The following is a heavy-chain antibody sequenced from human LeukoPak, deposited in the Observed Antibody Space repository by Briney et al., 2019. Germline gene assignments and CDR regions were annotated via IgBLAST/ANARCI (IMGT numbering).Heavy chain of an antibody. CDR2: IIPIFGTA. Sequence: SVKVSCKASGGTSSSYAISWVRQAPGQGLEWMGGIIPIFGTANYAQKFQGRVTITADESTSTAYMELSSLRSEDTAVYYCARMNYPYNWNDGEPDFDYWGQGTLVTVSS. D-gene: IGHD1-1*01. J-gene: IGHJ4*02. V-gene: IGHV1-69*13. CDR1: GGTSSSYA. CDR3: ARMNYPYNWNDGEPDFDY.